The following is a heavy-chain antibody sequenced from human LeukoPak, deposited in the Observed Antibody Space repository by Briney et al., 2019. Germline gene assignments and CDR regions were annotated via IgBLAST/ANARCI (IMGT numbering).Heavy chain of an antibody. V-gene: IGHV1-18*01. CDR3: AREGMATITRDAFDI. J-gene: IGHJ3*02. D-gene: IGHD5-24*01. Sequence: ASVKVSCKASGYTSTSYGISWVRQAPGQGLEWMGWISAYNGNTNYAQKFQGRVTMTTDTSTSTAYMELRSLRSDDTAVYYCAREGMATITRDAFDIWGQGTMVTVSS. CDR1: GYTSTSYG. CDR2: ISAYNGNT.